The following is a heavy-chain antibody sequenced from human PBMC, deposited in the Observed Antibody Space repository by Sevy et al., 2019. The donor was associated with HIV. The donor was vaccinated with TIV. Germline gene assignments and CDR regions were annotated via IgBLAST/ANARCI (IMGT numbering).Heavy chain of an antibody. D-gene: IGHD3-22*01. Sequence: GGSLRLSCAATGFTFSNYAMHWVRQTPGKGLEWVAIIWSDGRFENHGDSVKGRFTISRDNSKNTLYLQMNNVRVEDTAVSYCARGGYYYDNAAYYALDSWGQGTLVTVSS. CDR2: IWSDGRFE. V-gene: IGHV3-33*01. CDR1: GFTFSNYA. J-gene: IGHJ4*02. CDR3: ARGGYYYDNAAYYALDS.